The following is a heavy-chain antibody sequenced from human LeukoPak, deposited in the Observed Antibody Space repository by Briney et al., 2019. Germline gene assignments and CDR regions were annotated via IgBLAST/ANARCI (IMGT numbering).Heavy chain of an antibody. D-gene: IGHD3-3*01. CDR3: ARGPTDYDFWSGYSKKYYYYMDV. Sequence: GSSVKVSRKASGGTFSNYAISWVRQAPGQGLEWMGGIIPIFGTANYAQKLQDRVTLSMEESTSTAYMELSSLRSEDTAVYYCARGPTDYDFWSGYSKKYYYYMDVWGTGTTVTVSS. V-gene: IGHV1-69*05. J-gene: IGHJ6*03. CDR1: GGTFSNYA. CDR2: IIPIFGTA.